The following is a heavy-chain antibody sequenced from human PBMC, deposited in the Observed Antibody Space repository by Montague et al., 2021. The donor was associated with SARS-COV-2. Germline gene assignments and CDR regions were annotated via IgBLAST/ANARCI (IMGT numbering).Heavy chain of an antibody. CDR3: ARQDIQLRFDL. V-gene: IGHV4-39*01. J-gene: IGHJ2*01. CDR2: SRYGGTS. CDR1: SGSISNDIYY. Sequence: SETLSLTCTVSSGSISNDIYYWGWIRQPPGKGPEWIGGSRYGGTSYYNPSLKSRVTTSIDTSKNQCSLKMTAVTAADTAVYFCARQDIQLRFDLWGRGTLVTVSS. D-gene: IGHD1-1*01.